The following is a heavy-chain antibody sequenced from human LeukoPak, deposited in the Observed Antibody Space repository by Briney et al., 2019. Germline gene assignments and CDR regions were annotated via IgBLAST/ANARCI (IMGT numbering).Heavy chain of an antibody. D-gene: IGHD2-2*01. Sequence: GGSLRLSCAASGFTFSSYAMSWVRQAPGKGLEWVSAISGSGGSTYYADPVKGRFTISRDNSKNTLYLQMNSLRAEDTAVYYCATYCSSTSCRGEDYWGQGTLVTVSS. CDR3: ATYCSSTSCRGEDY. V-gene: IGHV3-23*01. J-gene: IGHJ4*02. CDR2: ISGSGGST. CDR1: GFTFSSYA.